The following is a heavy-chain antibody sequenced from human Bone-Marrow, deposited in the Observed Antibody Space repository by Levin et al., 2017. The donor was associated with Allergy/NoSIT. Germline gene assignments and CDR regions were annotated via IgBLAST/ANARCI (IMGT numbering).Heavy chain of an antibody. CDR2: TYYRTKWYY. J-gene: IGHJ4*02. D-gene: IGHD6-19*01. Sequence: SQTLSLTCTISGDSVSSNSAAWTWIRQSPSRGLEWLGRTYYRTKWYYDYAGSVQSRMTINSDTSKNQFSLQLNSVTPEDTAVYYCARGQWLGETLNSWGQGTLVTVSS. V-gene: IGHV6-1*01. CDR3: ARGQWLGETLNS. CDR1: GDSVSSNSAA.